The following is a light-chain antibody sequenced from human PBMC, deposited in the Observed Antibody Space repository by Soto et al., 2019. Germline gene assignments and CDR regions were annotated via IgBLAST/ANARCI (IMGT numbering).Light chain of an antibody. CDR1: QSVSSSF. V-gene: IGKV3-20*01. Sequence: EIVLTQSPGTLSLSPGERATLSCRASQSVSSSFLAWYQQKPGQAPRLLIYGASSRATGIPDRFSGSGSGTDLTLTISRLEPEDVAVYYCQQDGSSPLTFGGGTKVEIK. CDR3: QQDGSSPLT. J-gene: IGKJ4*01. CDR2: GAS.